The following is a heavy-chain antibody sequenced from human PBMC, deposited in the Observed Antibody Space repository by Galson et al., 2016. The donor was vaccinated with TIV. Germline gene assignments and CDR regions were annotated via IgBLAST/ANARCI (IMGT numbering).Heavy chain of an antibody. Sequence: SLRLSCAASGFTFSSFWMSWVRQGPGKGLEWVANIKQDGSEKYFADSVKGQFTISRDNAKNSVYLQMNSLRAEDTAVYYCARDRGGSNYFDYWGQGTRVTVAS. V-gene: IGHV3-7*03. CDR1: GFTFSSFW. CDR3: ARDRGGSNYFDY. D-gene: IGHD3/OR15-3a*01. J-gene: IGHJ4*02. CDR2: IKQDGSEK.